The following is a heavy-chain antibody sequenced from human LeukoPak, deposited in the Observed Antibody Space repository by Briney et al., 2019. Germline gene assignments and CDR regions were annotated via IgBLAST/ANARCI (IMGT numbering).Heavy chain of an antibody. V-gene: IGHV4-39*07. CDR3: ARTRVGYNHDFDY. CDR1: GGSISSGSYY. CDR2: VFYSGST. J-gene: IGHJ4*02. D-gene: IGHD5-24*01. Sequence: PSETLFLTCTVSGGSISSGSYYWGWIRQPPGKGLEWIGSVFYSGSTYYNPSLKSRVTISVDTSKNQFSLKLSSVTAADTAVYYCARTRVGYNHDFDYWGQGTLVTVSS.